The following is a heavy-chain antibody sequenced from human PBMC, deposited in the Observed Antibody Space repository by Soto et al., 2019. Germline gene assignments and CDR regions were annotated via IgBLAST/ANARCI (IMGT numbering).Heavy chain of an antibody. CDR1: GFTVSSNY. J-gene: IGHJ6*02. CDR2: IYSGGST. Sequence: EVQLVESGGGLIQPGGSLRLSCAASGFTVSSNYMNWVRQAPGKGLEWVSVIYSGGSTFYADSVKGRFTISRDNSKNTLYLQMNSLRVEDTAVYYCARGVVVTARWGIGMDVLGQGTTVTVSS. CDR3: ARGVVVTARWGIGMDV. V-gene: IGHV3-53*01. D-gene: IGHD2-21*02.